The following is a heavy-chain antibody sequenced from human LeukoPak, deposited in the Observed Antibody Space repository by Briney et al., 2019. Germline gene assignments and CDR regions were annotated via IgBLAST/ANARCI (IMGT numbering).Heavy chain of an antibody. D-gene: IGHD3-16*01. CDR2: ISAYNGNT. CDR3: ARGQLRMITFGGVMGAFDI. V-gene: IGHV1-18*01. J-gene: IGHJ3*02. CDR1: GYTFTSYG. Sequence: ASVKVSCKASGYTFTSYGISWARQAPGQGLEWMGRISAYNGNTNYAQKLQGRVTMTTDTSTSTAYMELRSLRSDDTAVYYCARGQLRMITFGGVMGAFDIWGRGTMVTVSS.